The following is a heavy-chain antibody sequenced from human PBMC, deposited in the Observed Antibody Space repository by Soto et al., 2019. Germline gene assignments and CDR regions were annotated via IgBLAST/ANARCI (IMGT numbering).Heavy chain of an antibody. Sequence: GGSLRLSCAASGFTLSDHYMEWVRQAPGKGLEWVGRTKDKVHSYTTDYAASVNGRFTISRDDSKNSLYLQMNSLKTEDTAVYYCVTLQFSKWFYWGQGTLVTVS. CDR3: VTLQFSKWFY. CDR1: GFTLSDHY. J-gene: IGHJ4*02. V-gene: IGHV3-72*01. D-gene: IGHD3-22*01. CDR2: TKDKVHSYTT.